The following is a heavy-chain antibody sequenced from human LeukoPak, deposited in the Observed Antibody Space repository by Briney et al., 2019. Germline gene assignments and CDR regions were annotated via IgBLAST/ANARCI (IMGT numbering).Heavy chain of an antibody. J-gene: IGHJ6*03. CDR1: GGSFSGYY. V-gene: IGHV4-34*01. D-gene: IGHD3-22*01. CDR2: INHSGST. CDR3: ARGGRYYDSSGYSKEYYYYYYMDV. Sequence: NPSETLSLTCAVYGGSFSGYYWSWIRQPPGEGLEWIGEINHSGSTNYNPSLKSRVTISVDTSKNQSSLKLSPVTAADTAVYYCARGGRYYDSSGYSKEYYYYYYMDVWGKGTTVTVSS.